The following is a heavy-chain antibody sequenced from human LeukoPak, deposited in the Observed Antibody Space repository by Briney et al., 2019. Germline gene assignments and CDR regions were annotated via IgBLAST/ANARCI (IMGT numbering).Heavy chain of an antibody. CDR1: GGSISSGSYY. CDR3: ARDRVDYCSSTSCYGYYFDY. CDR2: IYTSGST. D-gene: IGHD2-2*01. Sequence: SQTLSLTCTVSGGSISSGSYYWSWIRQPAGKGLEWIGRIYTSGSTNYNPSLKSRVTISVDTSKNQFSLKQSSVTAADTAVYYCARDRVDYCSSTSCYGYYFDYWGQGTLVTVSS. V-gene: IGHV4-61*02. J-gene: IGHJ4*02.